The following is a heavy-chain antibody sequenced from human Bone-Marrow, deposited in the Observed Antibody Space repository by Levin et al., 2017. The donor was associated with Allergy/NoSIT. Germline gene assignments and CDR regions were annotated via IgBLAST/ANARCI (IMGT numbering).Heavy chain of an antibody. V-gene: IGHV3-21*01. Sequence: GGSLRLSCVGSGLTLSDYSMTWVRQAPGKGLQWVSTLTRSKDYIYYADSVKGRFTISRDDASNSLYLQMDGLRCWDTAVYYCARDSSAWSRDLWGQGTLVTVSS. J-gene: IGHJ4*02. D-gene: IGHD6-19*01. CDR1: GLTLSDYS. CDR2: LTRSKDYI. CDR3: ARDSSAWSRDL.